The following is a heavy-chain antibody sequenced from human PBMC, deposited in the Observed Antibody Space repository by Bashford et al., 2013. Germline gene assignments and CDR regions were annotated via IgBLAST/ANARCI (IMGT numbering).Heavy chain of an antibody. Sequence: SETLSLTCTVSGGSISSYYWSWIRQPPGKGLEWIGYIYYSGSTNYNPSLKSRVTISVDTSKNQFSLKLSSVTAADTAVYYCAGLTTTSQRESNSGGWFDPWGQGTLVTVSS. V-gene: IGHV4-59*01. J-gene: IGHJ5*02. CDR2: IYYSGST. CDR3: AGLTTTSQRESNSGGWFDP. CDR1: GGSISSYY. D-gene: IGHD4-11*01.